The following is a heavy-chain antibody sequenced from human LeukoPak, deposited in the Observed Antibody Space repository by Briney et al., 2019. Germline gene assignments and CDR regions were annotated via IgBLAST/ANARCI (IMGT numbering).Heavy chain of an antibody. CDR1: GGSISSSNW. J-gene: IGHJ6*02. Sequence: SETLSLTCAVSGGSISSSNWWSWVRQPPGKGLEWIGEIYHSGSTNYNPSLKSRVTISVDKSKNQFSLKLSSVTAADTGVYYCARDGGSGSYLEDYYYGMDVWGQGTTVTVSS. V-gene: IGHV4-4*02. CDR3: ARDGGSGSYLEDYYYGMDV. CDR2: IYHSGST. D-gene: IGHD1-26*01.